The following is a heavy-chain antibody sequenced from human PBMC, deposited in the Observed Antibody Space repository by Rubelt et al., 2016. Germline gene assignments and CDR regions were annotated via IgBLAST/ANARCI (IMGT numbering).Heavy chain of an antibody. CDR3: AGLDVVVVAATVEDY. CDR2: INHSGST. Sequence: QVQLQQWGAGLLKPSETLSLTCAVYGGSFSGYYWSWIRQPPGKGLEWIGEINHSGSTNYNPSLKSRVTRSVATSKNQFSLKLSFVTAADTAVYYCAGLDVVVVAATVEDYWGQGTLVTVSS. V-gene: IGHV4-34*01. D-gene: IGHD2-15*01. CDR1: GGSFSGYY. J-gene: IGHJ4*02.